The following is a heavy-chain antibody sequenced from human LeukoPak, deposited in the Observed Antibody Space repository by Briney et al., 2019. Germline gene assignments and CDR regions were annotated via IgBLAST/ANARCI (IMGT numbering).Heavy chain of an antibody. Sequence: ASVKVSCKASGGTFSSYTISWVRQAPGQGLEWMGWMNPNSGNTGYAPKFQGRVTMTRNTSISTAYMELSSLRSEDTAVYYCARPLAYCGGDCYSFWGQGTLVTVSS. J-gene: IGHJ4*02. CDR1: GGTFSSYT. V-gene: IGHV1-8*02. D-gene: IGHD2-21*02. CDR3: ARPLAYCGGDCYSF. CDR2: MNPNSGNT.